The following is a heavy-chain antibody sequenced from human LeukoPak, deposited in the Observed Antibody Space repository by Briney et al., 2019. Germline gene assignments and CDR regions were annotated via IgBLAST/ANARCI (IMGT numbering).Heavy chain of an antibody. D-gene: IGHD4-11*01. V-gene: IGHV3-30*04. CDR3: AKDGFTVTTRYFDY. J-gene: IGHJ4*02. CDR1: GFTFSSYA. Sequence: GRPLRLSCAASGFTFSSYAMHWVRQAPGKGLEWVAVISYDGSNKYYADSVKGRFTISRDNSKNTLYLQMNSLRAEDTAVYYCAKDGFTVTTRYFDYWGQGTLVTVSS. CDR2: ISYDGSNK.